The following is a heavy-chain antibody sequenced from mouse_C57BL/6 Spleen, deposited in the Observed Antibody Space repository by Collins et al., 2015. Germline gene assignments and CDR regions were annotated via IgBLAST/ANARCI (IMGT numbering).Heavy chain of an antibody. D-gene: IGHD2-2*01. CDR1: GYTFTSYW. Sequence: QVQLQQPGAELVRPGSSVKLSCKASGYTFTSYWMHWVKQRPIQGLEWIGNIDPSDSETHYNQKFKDKATLTVDKSSSTAYMQLSSLTSEDSAVYYCARRGSIYYGFGHWGQGTSVTVSS. V-gene: IGHV1-52*01. CDR2: IDPSDSET. J-gene: IGHJ4*01. CDR3: ARRGSIYYGFGH.